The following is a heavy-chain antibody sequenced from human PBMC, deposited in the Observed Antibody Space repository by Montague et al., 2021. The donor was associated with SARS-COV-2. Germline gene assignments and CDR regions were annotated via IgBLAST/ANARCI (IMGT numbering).Heavy chain of an antibody. D-gene: IGHD1-1*01. CDR2: IYYTGTT. V-gene: IGHV4-59*01. CDR3: ARAQTTCFMANCVNYFDY. CDR1: GDSITTYY. Sequence: SETLSLTCSVSGDSITTYYWSWIRQSPGRGLEWIGHIYYTGTTKYNPSLKSRVTISVDTSRRQFSLKLKSVTAADTAVYYCARAQTTCFMANCVNYFDYWGQGALVTVSS. J-gene: IGHJ4*02.